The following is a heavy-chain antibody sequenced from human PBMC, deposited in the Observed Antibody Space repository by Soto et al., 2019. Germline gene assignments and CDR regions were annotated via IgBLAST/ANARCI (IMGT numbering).Heavy chain of an antibody. D-gene: IGHD2-2*01. CDR3: TRDVGPGIVVVPAAYYYYYGMDV. CDR1: GFTFGDYA. J-gene: IGHJ6*02. V-gene: IGHV3-49*03. CDR2: IRSKAYGGTT. Sequence: GGSLRLSCTASGFTFGDYAMSWFRQAPGKGLEWVGFIRSKAYGGTTEYAASVKGRFTISRDDSKRIAYLQMNSLKTEDTAVYYCTRDVGPGIVVVPAAYYYYYGMDVWGQGTTVTVSS.